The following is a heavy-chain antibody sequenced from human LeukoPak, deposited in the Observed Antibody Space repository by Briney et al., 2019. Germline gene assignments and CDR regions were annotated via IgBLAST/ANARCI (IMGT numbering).Heavy chain of an antibody. CDR2: IYYSGST. CDR1: GGSVSGFY. J-gene: IGHJ6*02. V-gene: IGHV4-59*02. CDR3: ARGPYYYDTSGQIRTYYYYGMDV. Sequence: PSETLSLTCSVSGGSVSGFYWNWIRQPPGKGLEWIGYIYYSGSTNYNPSLKSRVTISVDTSKNQFSLKLSSVTAADTAVYYCARGPYYYDTSGQIRTYYYYGMDVWGQGTTVTVSS. D-gene: IGHD3-22*01.